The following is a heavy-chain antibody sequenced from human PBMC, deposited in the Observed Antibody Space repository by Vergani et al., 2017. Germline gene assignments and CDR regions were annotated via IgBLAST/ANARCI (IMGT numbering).Heavy chain of an antibody. CDR2: IWYDGSNK. CDR3: ARDPRGYFDY. D-gene: IGHD2-15*01. CDR1: GFIFSSYG. V-gene: IGHV3-33*01. J-gene: IGHJ4*02. Sequence: QVQLVESGGDVVQPGRSLRLSCAASGFIFSSYGIHWVRQAPGKGLEWVAIIWYDGSNKYYGDSVKGRFTISRDNSKNTVYLQMNSLRAEDTAVYYCARDPRGYFDYWGQGTLVTVSS.